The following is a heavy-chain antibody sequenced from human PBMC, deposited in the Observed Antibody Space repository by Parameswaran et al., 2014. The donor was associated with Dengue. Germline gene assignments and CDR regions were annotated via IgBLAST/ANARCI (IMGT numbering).Heavy chain of an antibody. CDR3: ARAQFDFFTGGFFDY. Sequence: VRQAPGKGLEWIGSIYYSGSTYYNPSLKSRVTISVDTSKNQFSLKLSSVTAADTAVYYCARAQFDFFTGGFFDYWGQGALVTVSS. D-gene: IGHD3-3*01. J-gene: IGHJ4*02. CDR2: IYYSGST. V-gene: IGHV4-39*01.